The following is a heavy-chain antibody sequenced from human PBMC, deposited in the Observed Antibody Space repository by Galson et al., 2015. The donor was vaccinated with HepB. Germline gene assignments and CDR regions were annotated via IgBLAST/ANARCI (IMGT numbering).Heavy chain of an antibody. Sequence: SVKVSCKASGYTFNTYAMNWVRQAPGQGLEWMGWINTNTGNPTYAQGFTGRFVFSLGTSVTTAYLQISSLKAEDTAVYYCARTPYYGSGSHSNAWFDPWGQGTLVTVSS. CDR2: INTNTGNP. CDR3: ARTPYYGSGSHSNAWFDP. CDR1: GYTFNTYA. J-gene: IGHJ5*02. D-gene: IGHD3-10*01. V-gene: IGHV7-4-1*02.